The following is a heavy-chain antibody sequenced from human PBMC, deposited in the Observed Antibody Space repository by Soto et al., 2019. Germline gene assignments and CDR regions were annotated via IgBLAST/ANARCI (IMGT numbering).Heavy chain of an antibody. Sequence: GGSLRLSCAASGFTFNNYAMSWVRQAPGKGLEWVSSISGGGGSTYYADSMKGRFTNSRDNSKNTLYLQMNSLRAEDTALYYYAKRRVGSGSAPPHFDYWGQGTLVTVSS. CDR3: AKRRVGSGSAPPHFDY. D-gene: IGHD1-26*01. CDR1: GFTFNNYA. J-gene: IGHJ4*02. V-gene: IGHV3-23*01. CDR2: ISGGGGST.